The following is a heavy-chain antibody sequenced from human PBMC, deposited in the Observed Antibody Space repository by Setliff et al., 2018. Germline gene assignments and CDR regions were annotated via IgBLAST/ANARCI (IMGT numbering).Heavy chain of an antibody. CDR2: ISYGGNT. CDR3: ARHTIAMSTIISYFDY. Sequence: SETLSLTCTVSDASISANHYWGWIRQTPGKGLEWIGSISYGGNTYYDPSLKSRVTIFADTSRNQFSVKLSSVTAADTAVYYCARHTIAMSTIISYFDYWGQGTLVTVSS. D-gene: IGHD3-10*01. CDR1: DASISANHY. J-gene: IGHJ4*02. V-gene: IGHV4-39*01.